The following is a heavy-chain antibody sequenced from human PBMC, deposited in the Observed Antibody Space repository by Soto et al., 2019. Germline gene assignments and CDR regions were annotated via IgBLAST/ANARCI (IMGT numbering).Heavy chain of an antibody. Sequence: GGSLRLSCAASGFTFSSYAMSWVRQAPGKGLEWVSAISGSGGSTYYADSVKGRFTISRDNSKNTLYLQMNSLRAEDTAVYYCAKDRVPYSGSYGEFDPWGQGTLVTVPQ. CDR1: GFTFSSYA. D-gene: IGHD1-26*01. J-gene: IGHJ5*02. CDR3: AKDRVPYSGSYGEFDP. V-gene: IGHV3-23*01. CDR2: ISGSGGST.